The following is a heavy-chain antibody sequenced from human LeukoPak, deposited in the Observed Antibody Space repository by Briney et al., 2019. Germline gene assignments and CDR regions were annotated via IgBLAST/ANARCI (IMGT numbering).Heavy chain of an antibody. D-gene: IGHD5-18*01. Sequence: ASVKVSCKASGYTFTGYYMHWVRQAPGQGLEWMGWINPNSGGTNYAQKFQGRVTMTRDTSISTAYMELSRLRSDDTAVYYCARDLVGPAMIANWFDPWGQGTLVTVSS. CDR1: GYTFTGYY. V-gene: IGHV1-2*02. J-gene: IGHJ5*02. CDR3: ARDLVGPAMIANWFDP. CDR2: INPNSGGT.